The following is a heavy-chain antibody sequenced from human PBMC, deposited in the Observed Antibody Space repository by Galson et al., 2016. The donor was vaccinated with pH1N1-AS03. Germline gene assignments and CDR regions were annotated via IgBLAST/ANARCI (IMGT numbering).Heavy chain of an antibody. V-gene: IGHV4-4*07. CDR3: ASGAAGPLDP. CDR2: IYSSGAT. D-gene: IGHD6-25*01. CDR1: GGSITNHY. J-gene: IGHJ5*02. Sequence: LSLTCTVSGGSITNHYWSWLRQPAGEGVEWIGRIYSSGATYCNPALKSRVTMSVNTSKNQFSLRLRSVTAADTALYYCASGAAGPLDPWGQGTLVTVSS.